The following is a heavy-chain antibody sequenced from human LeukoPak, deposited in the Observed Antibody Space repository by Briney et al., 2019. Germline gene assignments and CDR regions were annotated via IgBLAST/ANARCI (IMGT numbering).Heavy chain of an antibody. V-gene: IGHV3-23*01. CDR2: ISSSAGST. J-gene: IGHJ4*02. Sequence: GALRLSCAASGFLFSTHAMSWVRQAPGKGLEWVSVISSSAGSTHYADSVKGRFTISRDDSKNTLYLQMNSLRDEDTAVYYCARVGRLQYGDYVAFDYWGQGALVTVSS. CDR3: ARVGRLQYGDYVAFDY. D-gene: IGHD4-17*01. CDR1: GFLFSTHA.